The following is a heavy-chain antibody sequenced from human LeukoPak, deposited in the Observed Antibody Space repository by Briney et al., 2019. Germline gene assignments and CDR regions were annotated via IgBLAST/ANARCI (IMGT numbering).Heavy chain of an antibody. J-gene: IGHJ6*02. V-gene: IGHV4-31*03. CDR3: ARIAYDALDSYYYGMDV. D-gene: IGHD3-3*01. Sequence: PSGNLSLTCTVSGGSISSGPYYWIWIRQHPGKGLEWIGYITYSGNTYYYPALNSRVTVSLDTSKTQFSLKLSSVTAADTAVYYCARIAYDALDSYYYGMDVWGQGTTVTVSS. CDR1: GGSISSGPYY. CDR2: ITYSGNT.